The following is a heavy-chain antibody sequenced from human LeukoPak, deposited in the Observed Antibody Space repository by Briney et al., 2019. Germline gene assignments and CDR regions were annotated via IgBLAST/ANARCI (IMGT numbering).Heavy chain of an antibody. D-gene: IGHD1-26*01. Sequence: GGSLRLSCAASGFTFSSYGMHWVRQAPGKGLEWVAFIRYDGSNKYYADSVKGRFTISRDNSKNTLYLQMNSLRAEDTAVYYCARDYSPRYLFDYWGQGTLVTVSS. CDR2: IRYDGSNK. V-gene: IGHV3-30*02. J-gene: IGHJ4*02. CDR1: GFTFSSYG. CDR3: ARDYSPRYLFDY.